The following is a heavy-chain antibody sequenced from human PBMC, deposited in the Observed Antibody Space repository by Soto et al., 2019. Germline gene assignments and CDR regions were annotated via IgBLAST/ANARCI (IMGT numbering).Heavy chain of an antibody. J-gene: IGHJ6*02. V-gene: IGHV4-4*08. CDR1: GASIRSYY. D-gene: IGHD3-16*02. Sequence: SETLSLTCSVSGASIRSYYWHWIRQPPGKGLEWIGYVYTSDYTRYSSSLKSRVTISVDTSKSQFYLRLNSVTAAGTRVYLYNAMDVWGQGTTVTVSS. CDR3: NAMDV. CDR2: VYTSDYT.